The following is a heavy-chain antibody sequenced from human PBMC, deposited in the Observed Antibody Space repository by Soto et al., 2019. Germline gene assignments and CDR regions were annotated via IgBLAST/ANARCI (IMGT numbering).Heavy chain of an antibody. CDR1: GYSFTSYW. CDR3: ARQPGGRAVPGYYGMDV. CDR2: IYPGDSDT. D-gene: IGHD6-19*01. J-gene: IGHJ6*02. V-gene: IGHV5-51*01. Sequence: GESLKISCKGSGYSFTSYWIGWVRQMHGKGLEWMGIIYPGDSDTRYSPSFQGQVTISADKSISTAYLQWSSLKASDTAMYYCARQPGGRAVPGYYGMDVWGQGTTVTVSS.